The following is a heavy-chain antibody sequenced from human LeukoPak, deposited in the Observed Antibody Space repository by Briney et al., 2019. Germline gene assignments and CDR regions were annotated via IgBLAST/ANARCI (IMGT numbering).Heavy chain of an antibody. CDR3: AGSEDATWFDP. CDR1: GGTFSCYA. J-gene: IGHJ5*02. Sequence: GASVKVSCKASGGTFSCYAISWVRQAPGQGLEWMGRIIPIFGIANYAQKFQGRVTITADKSTSTAYMELSSLRSEDTAVYYCAGSEDATWFDPWGQGTLVTVSS. D-gene: IGHD3-10*01. CDR2: IIPIFGIA. V-gene: IGHV1-69*04.